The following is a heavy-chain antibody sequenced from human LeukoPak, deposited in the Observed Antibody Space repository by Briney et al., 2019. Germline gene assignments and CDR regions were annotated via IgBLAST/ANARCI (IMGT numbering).Heavy chain of an antibody. CDR2: IKPDGSDK. J-gene: IGHJ4*02. Sequence: GGSLRLSCTASGFTFSTYWMTWVRQAPGKGLECVANIKPDGSDKYYVDSVKGRFTISRDNAKNSLYLQLNSLRAEDTAVYYCARGRYSGGGIDNWGQGTLGTVSS. CDR3: ARGRYSGGGIDN. CDR1: GFTFSTYW. D-gene: IGHD6-19*01. V-gene: IGHV3-7*04.